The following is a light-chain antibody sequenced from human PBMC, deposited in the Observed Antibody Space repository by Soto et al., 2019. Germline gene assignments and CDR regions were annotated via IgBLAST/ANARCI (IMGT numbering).Light chain of an antibody. CDR3: FSYTRRDTYV. CDR2: EVS. J-gene: IGLJ1*01. V-gene: IGLV2-18*02. CDR1: NNDVGGYKG. Sequence: QSVLTQAPSGAGSPGQSVTISCTGTNNDVGGYKGVSWYQQSPGTAPKLIIYEVSNRPSGVPGRFSGSKSGNTASLTISGLQAEDEADYYCFSYTRRDTYVFGPGTKVTVL.